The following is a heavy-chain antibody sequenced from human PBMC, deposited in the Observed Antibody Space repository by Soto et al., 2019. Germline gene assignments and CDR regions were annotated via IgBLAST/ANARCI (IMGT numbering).Heavy chain of an antibody. D-gene: IGHD2-21*01. CDR1: ADTFSSYA. CDR2: IIPFFNTP. Sequence: QVQLVQAGGEMKRPGSSMRVSCKASADTFSSYAISWVRQAPGQGLDWMGGIIPFFNTPNYAQKFQGRVTITADESTSTAYMDLSSLRSEDTAMYYCAAESAYGGNPLAFLYWGQGTLVTVSS. J-gene: IGHJ4*02. CDR3: AAESAYGGNPLAFLY. V-gene: IGHV1-69*01.